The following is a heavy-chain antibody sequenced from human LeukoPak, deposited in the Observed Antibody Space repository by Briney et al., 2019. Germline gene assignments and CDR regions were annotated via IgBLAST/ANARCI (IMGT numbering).Heavy chain of an antibody. J-gene: IGHJ4*02. V-gene: IGHV1-2*02. D-gene: IGHD2-15*01. CDR2: INPNSGDT. CDR3: ARVYSIRSFDY. Sequence: ASVKVSCKASGYTFTGYYMHWVRQAPGQGLEWMGWINPNSGDTNYAQKFQGRVTMTRDTSINTAYMEVTRLTADDTAVYYCARVYSIRSFDYWGQGTLVTVSS. CDR1: GYTFTGYY.